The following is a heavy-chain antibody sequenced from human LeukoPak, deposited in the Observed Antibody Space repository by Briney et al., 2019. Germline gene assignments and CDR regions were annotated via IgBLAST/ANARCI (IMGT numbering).Heavy chain of an antibody. V-gene: IGHV3-23*01. J-gene: IGHJ5*02. D-gene: IGHD3-10*01. CDR1: GFTFSRYA. CDR3: VGDLCMVRGETYNWFDP. CDR2: ISGSGGST. Sequence: GGSLRLSCAASGFTFSRYAMSWVRQAPGTGPEWVSAISGSGGSTYYTDSVKGRFAISRDNSKSTLYLQMMSLRAEDTAVYYCVGDLCMVRGETYNWFDPWGQGTLVTVSS.